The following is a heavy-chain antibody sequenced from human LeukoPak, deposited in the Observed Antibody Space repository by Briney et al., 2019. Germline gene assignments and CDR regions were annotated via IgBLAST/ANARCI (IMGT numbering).Heavy chain of an antibody. J-gene: IGHJ4*02. CDR3: ARGGDIVVVVAAYLFDY. CDR2: VNRDGSET. Sequence: GGSLRLSCAASGFALSSHWMTWVRQVPGRGPEWVANVNRDGSETYYLDSVKGRFTISKDNAKNTLYLQMNSLRAEDTAVYYCARGGDIVVVVAAYLFDYWGQGTLVTVSS. D-gene: IGHD2-15*01. CDR1: GFALSSHW. V-gene: IGHV3-7*01.